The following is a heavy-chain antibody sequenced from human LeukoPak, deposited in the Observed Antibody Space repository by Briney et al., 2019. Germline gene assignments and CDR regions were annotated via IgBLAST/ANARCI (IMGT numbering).Heavy chain of an antibody. CDR3: AKDLRVLYYYGSGTPGFDP. V-gene: IGHV3-30*04. CDR1: GFTFSSYA. D-gene: IGHD3-10*01. J-gene: IGHJ5*02. CDR2: ISYDGSNK. Sequence: PGRSLRLSCAASGFTFSSYAMHWVRQAPGKGLEWVAVISYDGSNKYYADSVKGRFTISRDNSKNTLYLQMNSLRAEDTAVYYCAKDLRVLYYYGSGTPGFDPWGQGTLVTVSS.